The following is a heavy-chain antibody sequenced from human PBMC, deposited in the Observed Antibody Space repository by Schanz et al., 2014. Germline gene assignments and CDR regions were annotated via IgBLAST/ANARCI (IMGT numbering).Heavy chain of an antibody. CDR2: ICSSGNTI. Sequence: QVQLGESGGGVVQPGRSLRLSCAASGFTFSSYAMHWVRQAPGKGLEWVSYICSSGNTIYYADSVKGRFTISRDNSKNTLYLHMNTLRSEDTAVYYCAKDSTHIDIVLVPTAIDYWGQGTLVTVSS. CDR1: GFTFSSYA. CDR3: AKDSTHIDIVLVPTAIDY. V-gene: IGHV3-NL1*01. D-gene: IGHD2-2*01. J-gene: IGHJ4*02.